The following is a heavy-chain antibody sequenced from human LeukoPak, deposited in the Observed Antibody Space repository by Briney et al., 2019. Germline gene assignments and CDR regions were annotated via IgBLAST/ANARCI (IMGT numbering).Heavy chain of an antibody. D-gene: IGHD6-6*01. Sequence: SETLSLTCTVSGGPISSYYWSWIRQPPGKGLEWIGYIYYSGSTNYYPSLKSRVTIPVDTSKNQSSLKLSSVTAADTAVYYWARDWAARPYYYHYGMDVWGQGTTVTVSS. CDR3: ARDWAARPYYYHYGMDV. J-gene: IGHJ6*02. V-gene: IGHV4-59*01. CDR1: GGPISSYY. CDR2: IYYSGST.